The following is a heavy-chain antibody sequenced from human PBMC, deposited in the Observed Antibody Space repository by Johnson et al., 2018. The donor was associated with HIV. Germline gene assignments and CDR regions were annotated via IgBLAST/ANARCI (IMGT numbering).Heavy chain of an antibody. CDR2: IKSKTDGGTT. Sequence: VQLVESGGGLVKPGGSLRLSCAASGFTFSNAWMSWVRQAPGKGLEWVGRIKSKTDGGTTDYAAPVKGRFTISRDDSKNTLYLQMNSLKTEDTAGYYCTTLGYWSGGSCYSGRGFDIWGQGTMVTVSS. CDR3: TTLGYWSGGSCYSGRGFDI. D-gene: IGHD2-15*01. CDR1: GFTFSNAW. J-gene: IGHJ3*02. V-gene: IGHV3-15*01.